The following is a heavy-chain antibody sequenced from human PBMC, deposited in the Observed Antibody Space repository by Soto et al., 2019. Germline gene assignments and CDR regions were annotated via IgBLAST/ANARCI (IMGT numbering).Heavy chain of an antibody. J-gene: IGHJ4*02. CDR3: TTDPGDYEDF. Sequence: EAQLVESGGALVKPGGCLRLSCAASGITFTNAWMSWVRQAPGKGLEWVGRIKNKADGGTTDYAAPVRGRFTISRDDSKNTLFLQMNSLETEDTAIYYCTTDPGDYEDFWGQGTLDTVSS. D-gene: IGHD4-17*01. CDR1: GITFTNAW. V-gene: IGHV3-15*02. CDR2: IKNKADGGTT.